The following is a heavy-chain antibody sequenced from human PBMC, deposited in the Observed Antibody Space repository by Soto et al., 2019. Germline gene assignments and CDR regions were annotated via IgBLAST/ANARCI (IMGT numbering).Heavy chain of an antibody. V-gene: IGHV3-33*01. CDR2: IWYDGSNK. Sequence: QVQLVESGGAVAQLGGPLRPSCAAPGLPLGGYARHWARQAPARGLGGGAVIWYDGSNKYYADSVKGRFTISRDNSKNTLYLQMNSLRAEDTAVYYCARDLMPSTIAVAGQPAYWGQGTLVTVSS. J-gene: IGHJ4*02. CDR1: GLPLGGYA. D-gene: IGHD6-19*01. CDR3: ARDLMPSTIAVAGQPAY.